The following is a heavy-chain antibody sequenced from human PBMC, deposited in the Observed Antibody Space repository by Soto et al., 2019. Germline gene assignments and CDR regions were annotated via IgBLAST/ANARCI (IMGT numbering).Heavy chain of an antibody. V-gene: IGHV3-23*01. J-gene: IGHJ3*02. CDR1: GFTFNSYA. D-gene: IGHD6-6*01. Sequence: EVQLLESGGGLVQPGGSLRLSCAASGFTFNSYAMTWVRQAPGKGLEWVSAISVSGGSTYYADSVKGRFTISRDNSKNTQYLQMNSLRAEDTAVYYCAKEYSSSVFSNDAFDIWGQWTMVTVSS. CDR2: ISVSGGST. CDR3: AKEYSSSVFSNDAFDI.